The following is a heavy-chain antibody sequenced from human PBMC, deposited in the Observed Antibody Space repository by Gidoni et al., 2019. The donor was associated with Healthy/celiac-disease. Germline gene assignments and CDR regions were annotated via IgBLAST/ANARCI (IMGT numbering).Heavy chain of an antibody. CDR3: ARVNVLLRFGELFSWFDP. Sequence: QLQLQESGSGLVKPSQTLSITCAVSGGSISSGGYSWRWSRPPPGKGLGWIVYIYPSGSTDYNPSLKSRVTISVDRSKNQFSLKLSSVTAADTAVYYCARVNVLLRFGELFSWFDPWGQGTLVTVSS. D-gene: IGHD3-10*01. CDR1: GGSISSGGYS. V-gene: IGHV4-30-2*01. CDR2: IYPSGST. J-gene: IGHJ5*02.